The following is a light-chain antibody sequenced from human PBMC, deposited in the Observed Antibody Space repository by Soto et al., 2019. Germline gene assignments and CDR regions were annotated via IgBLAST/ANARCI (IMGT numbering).Light chain of an antibody. CDR1: QSVASNQ. Sequence: EIVLTQSPDTLSLSPGERATLSCRASQSVASNQLAWYQHKSGQAPRLLIHGVFTRANGIPDRFSGSGSGTDFTLTISRLEPEDFAVYYCQQYGSSPPWTFGQGTKVEIK. CDR2: GVF. CDR3: QQYGSSPPWT. J-gene: IGKJ1*01. V-gene: IGKV3-20*01.